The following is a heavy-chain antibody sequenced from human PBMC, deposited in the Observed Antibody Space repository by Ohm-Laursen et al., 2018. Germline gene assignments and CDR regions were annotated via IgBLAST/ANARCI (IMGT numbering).Heavy chain of an antibody. V-gene: IGHV3-23*01. J-gene: IGHJ3*02. CDR3: ASWWTRGM. CDR2: ISGSGGST. D-gene: IGHD2-15*01. Sequence: SLRLSCTASGLTFTSYAMSWVRQAPGKGLEWVSAISGSGGSTYYADSVKGRFTISRDNSKNTLYLQMNSLRAEDTAVYYCASWWTRGMWGQGTTVTVSS. CDR1: GLTFTSYA.